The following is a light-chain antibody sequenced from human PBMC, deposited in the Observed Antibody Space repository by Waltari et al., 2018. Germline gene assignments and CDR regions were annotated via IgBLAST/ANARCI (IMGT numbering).Light chain of an antibody. J-gene: IGKJ4*01. CDR1: QTVLYSSNNKNY. CDR2: WAS. CDR3: QQYYSNSLT. V-gene: IGKV4-1*01. Sequence: DIVMTQSPDSLAVSLGERATLNCQSSQTVLYSSNNKNYLAWYQKKSGQPPKLLISWASARESGVPDRFRGSGSGTDFTLTISSLQAEDVAVYFCQQYYSNSLTFGGGTRVEIK.